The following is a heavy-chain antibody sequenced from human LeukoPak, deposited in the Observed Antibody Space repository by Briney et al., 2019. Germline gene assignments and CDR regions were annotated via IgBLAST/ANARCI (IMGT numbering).Heavy chain of an antibody. CDR1: GFTFNNHA. D-gene: IGHD2-2*01. Sequence: GGSLRLSCAASGFTFNNHAMSWVRQAPGKGLEWVSAISGSGGSTHYADSVKGRFTISRDNSKNTLYLQMNSLRAEDTAVYYCAKRGCSTINCYYMDVWGKGTTVTVSS. CDR2: ISGSGGST. V-gene: IGHV3-23*01. J-gene: IGHJ6*03. CDR3: AKRGCSTINCYYMDV.